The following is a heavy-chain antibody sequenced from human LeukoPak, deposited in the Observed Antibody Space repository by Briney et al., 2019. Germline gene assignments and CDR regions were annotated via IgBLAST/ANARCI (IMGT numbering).Heavy chain of an antibody. CDR1: GFTFSTYT. CDR2: ISSGSTYI. J-gene: IGHJ3*02. Sequence: GGSLRLSCAASGFTFSTYTMNWVRQAPGKGLEWVSSISSGSTYICYADSVKGRFTISRDNAKNSLYLQMNSLRAEDTAVYYCARDLGRSGYYTIDAFDIWGQGTMVTISS. CDR3: ARDLGRSGYYTIDAFDI. V-gene: IGHV3-21*01. D-gene: IGHD3-22*01.